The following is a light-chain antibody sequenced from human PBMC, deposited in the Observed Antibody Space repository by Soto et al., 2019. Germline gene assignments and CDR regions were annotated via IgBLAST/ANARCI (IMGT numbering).Light chain of an antibody. Sequence: QSALTQPPSASGSPGQSVTISCTGTSSDVGGYNYVSWYQQHPGKAPKLMIYEVNKRPSGVPDRFSGSKSGNTASLTVSGLQTEDEADYYCSSYAGSYTVVFGGRTKLTVL. CDR3: SSYAGSYTVV. CDR2: EVN. J-gene: IGLJ2*01. V-gene: IGLV2-8*01. CDR1: SSDVGGYNY.